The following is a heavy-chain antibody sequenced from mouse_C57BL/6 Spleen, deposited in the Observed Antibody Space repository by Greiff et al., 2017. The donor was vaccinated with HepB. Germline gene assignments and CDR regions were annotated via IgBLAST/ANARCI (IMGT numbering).Heavy chain of an antibody. Sequence: EVKLMESGPELVKPGASVKISCKASGYSFTDYNMNWVKQSNGKSLEWIGVINPNYGTTSYNQKFKGKATLTVDQSSSTAYMQLNSLTSEDSAVYYCAREEIYYDYAGAMDYWGQGTSVTVSS. CDR1: GYSFTDYN. J-gene: IGHJ4*01. CDR2: INPNYGTT. V-gene: IGHV1-39*01. CDR3: AREEIYYDYAGAMDY. D-gene: IGHD2-4*01.